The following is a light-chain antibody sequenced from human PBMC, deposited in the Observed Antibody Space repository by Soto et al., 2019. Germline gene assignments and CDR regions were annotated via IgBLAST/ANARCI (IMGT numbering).Light chain of an antibody. J-gene: IGKJ1*01. Sequence: DIVLTHSPGTLSLSPGERATLSCRASQSVTSSYLAWYQQSPGQAPRLLIYGASIRATGIPDRFSGSGSGTDFTLTISRLEPEDFAVYYCQQYDTSPRTFGQGTKVDIK. CDR3: QQYDTSPRT. CDR2: GAS. CDR1: QSVTSSY. V-gene: IGKV3-20*01.